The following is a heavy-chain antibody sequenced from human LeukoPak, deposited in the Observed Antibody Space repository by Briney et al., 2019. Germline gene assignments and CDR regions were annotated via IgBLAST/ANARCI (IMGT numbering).Heavy chain of an antibody. V-gene: IGHV3-23*01. D-gene: IGHD3-3*01. CDR1: GFTFSSYA. CDR2: ISGSGGST. Sequence: GGSLRLSCAASGFTFSSYAMSWVRQAPGKGLEWVSAISGSGGSTYYADSVKGRFTISRDNSKNTLYLQMNSLRAEDTAVYYCAKISESRGYYIIYYYYYMDVWGKGTTVNVSS. J-gene: IGHJ6*03. CDR3: AKISESRGYYIIYYYYYMDV.